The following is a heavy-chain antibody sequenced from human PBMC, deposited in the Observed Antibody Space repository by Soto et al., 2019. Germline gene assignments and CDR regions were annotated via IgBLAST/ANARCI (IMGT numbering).Heavy chain of an antibody. CDR3: VRVGIPNQHLGYLQY. J-gene: IGHJ4*02. CDR2: ISTDASNT. D-gene: IGHD6-13*01. V-gene: IGHV3-74*01. CDR1: GFTFSHYW. Sequence: EVQLVESGGGLVQPGGSLRLSCAASGFTFSHYWMHWVRQAPGKGLVWVSRISTDASNTIYADSVKGRFTISRDNAKNMLYLQMNSLTADDSAIYYCVRVGIPNQHLGYLQYWGRGTQVTVSS.